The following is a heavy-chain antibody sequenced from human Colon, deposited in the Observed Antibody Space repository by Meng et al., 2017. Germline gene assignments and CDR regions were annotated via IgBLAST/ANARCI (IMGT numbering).Heavy chain of an antibody. J-gene: IGHJ4*02. V-gene: IGHV4-34*01. CDR2: IKHGGST. CDR3: ARVDFRGNDQDSTGLGH. Sequence: GSLRLSCAVYGGSLTGYYWSWIRQIPGKGLEWIGEIKHGGSTNDNPSLKSRLTISVDTSKNEVSLKLHSVTAADTAVYYCARVDFRGNDQDSTGLGHWGQGSLVTVSS. CDR1: GGSLTGYY. D-gene: IGHD2-2*01.